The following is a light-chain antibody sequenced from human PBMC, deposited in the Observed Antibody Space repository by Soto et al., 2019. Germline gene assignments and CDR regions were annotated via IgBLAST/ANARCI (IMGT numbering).Light chain of an antibody. CDR2: AAS. V-gene: IGKV1-9*01. Sequence: IQLTQSPSSLSASVGDRVTITFRASQGISSYLAWYQQKPVKAPKLLSYAASTVQSGVPSRLSGSGSGTAFTLTGSTLQPADFATYYCQQLNSYPRTFGQGTKLEIK. CDR3: QQLNSYPRT. CDR1: QGISSY. J-gene: IGKJ2*01.